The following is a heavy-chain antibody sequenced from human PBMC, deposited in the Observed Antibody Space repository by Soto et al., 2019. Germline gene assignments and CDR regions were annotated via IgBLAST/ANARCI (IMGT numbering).Heavy chain of an antibody. J-gene: IGHJ4*02. CDR3: ARVTGYYFDY. Sequence: GGSLRLSCAASGFTFSDHYMDWVRQAPGKGLEWVGRIRNKANSYTTEYAASVKGRFTISRDDSKKSVYLQMNSLKTEDTAVYYCARVTGYYFDYWGQGTQVTVSS. V-gene: IGHV3-72*01. CDR2: IRNKANSYTT. CDR1: GFTFSDHY. D-gene: IGHD5-18*01.